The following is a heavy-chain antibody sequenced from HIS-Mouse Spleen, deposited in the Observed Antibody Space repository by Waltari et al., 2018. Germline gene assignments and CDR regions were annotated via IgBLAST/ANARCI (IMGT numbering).Heavy chain of an antibody. D-gene: IGHD6-13*01. CDR1: GYSISSGYY. Sequence: QVQLQESGPGLVKPSETLSLTCTVSGYSISSGYYWGWIRQPPGKGLEWIGSIYHSGSTYYNPSLKSRVTISVDTSKNQFSLKLSSVTAADTAVYYCARGVLAAAGLWWYFDLWGRGTLVTVSS. J-gene: IGHJ2*01. CDR2: IYHSGST. CDR3: ARGVLAAAGLWWYFDL. V-gene: IGHV4-38-2*02.